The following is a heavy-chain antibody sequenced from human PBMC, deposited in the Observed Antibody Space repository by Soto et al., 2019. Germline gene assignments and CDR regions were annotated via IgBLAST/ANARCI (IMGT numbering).Heavy chain of an antibody. J-gene: IGHJ4*02. D-gene: IGHD2-15*01. CDR2: VRNKANSYTT. CDR3: VRNLASGGTYYFDY. CDR1: GFTFSDHY. Sequence: EVQLVESGGGLVEPGGSLRLSCAASGFTFSDHYMDWVRQAPGKGLEWIGGVRNKANSYTTEYAASVRGRFTGSRDDSKNSLYLQMNSLKTEDTAMYYCVRNLASGGTYYFDYWGQGTLVTVSS. V-gene: IGHV3-72*01.